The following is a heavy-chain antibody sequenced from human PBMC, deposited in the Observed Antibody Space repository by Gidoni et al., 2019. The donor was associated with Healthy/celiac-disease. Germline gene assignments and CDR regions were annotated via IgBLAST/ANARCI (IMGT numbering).Heavy chain of an antibody. D-gene: IGHD5-12*01. Sequence: QVQLQQWGAGLLKPSETLSLTCAVYGGSFSGYYWSWIRQHPGKGLEWIGEINHSGSPNYNPSLKSRVTISVDTSKNQFSLKLSSVTAADTAVYYCARESLSGYAKGSFDYWGQGTLVTVSS. CDR1: GGSFSGYY. CDR3: ARESLSGYAKGSFDY. V-gene: IGHV4-34*01. J-gene: IGHJ4*02. CDR2: INHSGSP.